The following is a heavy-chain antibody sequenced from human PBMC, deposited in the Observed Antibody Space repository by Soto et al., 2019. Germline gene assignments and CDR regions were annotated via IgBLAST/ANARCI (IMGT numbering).Heavy chain of an antibody. CDR1: GDSVSSNSAA. J-gene: IGHJ6*02. V-gene: IGHV6-1*01. D-gene: IGHD4-17*01. Sequence: SQTLSLTCAISGDSVSSNSAAWNWIRQSPSRGLEWLGGTYYRSKWYNDYAVSVKSRITINPDTSKNQFSLQLNSVTPEDTAVYYCARGGYGDLLYYYYGMDVWGQGTTVTVSS. CDR2: TYYRSKWYN. CDR3: ARGGYGDLLYYYYGMDV.